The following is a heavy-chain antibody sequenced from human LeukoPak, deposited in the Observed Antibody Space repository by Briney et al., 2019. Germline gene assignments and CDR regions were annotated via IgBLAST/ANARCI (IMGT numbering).Heavy chain of an antibody. D-gene: IGHD5-18*01. CDR1: GFTFSSYW. Sequence: GGSLRLPCAASGFTFSSYWMRWVGQAQGKGLEGVANIKKDGSEKYYVDSVKGGFTISRDNAKTSLYLQMNSLGAEDTAVYYCARDLSGVTGYTYGRGIDYWGQGTLVTVSS. CDR3: ARDLSGVTGYTYGRGIDY. V-gene: IGHV3-7*01. CDR2: IKKDGSEK. J-gene: IGHJ4*02.